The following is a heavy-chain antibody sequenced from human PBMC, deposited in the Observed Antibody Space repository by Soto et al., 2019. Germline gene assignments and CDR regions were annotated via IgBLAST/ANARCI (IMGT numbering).Heavy chain of an antibody. CDR3: ARLNYDYIWGSRKPTNDY. Sequence: PSETLSLTCAVYGGAFSGYYWSWIRQPPGKGLEWIGEINHSGSTNYNPSLKSRVTISVDTSKNQFSLKLSSVTAADTAVYYCARLNYDYIWGSRKPTNDYWGQG. D-gene: IGHD3-16*01. V-gene: IGHV4-34*01. CDR2: INHSGST. CDR1: GGAFSGYY. J-gene: IGHJ4*02.